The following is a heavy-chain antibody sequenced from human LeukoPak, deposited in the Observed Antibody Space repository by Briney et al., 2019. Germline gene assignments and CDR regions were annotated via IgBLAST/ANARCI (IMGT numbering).Heavy chain of an antibody. CDR3: ARDEQWLGAAFDI. J-gene: IGHJ3*02. V-gene: IGHV3-33*08. CDR2: IWYDGSNK. Sequence: GRSLRLSCAASGFTFSSYGMHWVRQAPGKGLEWVAVIWYDGSNKYYADSVKGRFTISRDNSKNTLYLQMNSLRAEDTAVYYCARDEQWLGAAFDIWGQGTMVTVSS. CDR1: GFTFSSYG. D-gene: IGHD6-19*01.